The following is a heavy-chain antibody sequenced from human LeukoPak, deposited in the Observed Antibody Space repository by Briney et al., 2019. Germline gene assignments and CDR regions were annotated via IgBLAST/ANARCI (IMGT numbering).Heavy chain of an antibody. D-gene: IGHD3-10*01. Sequence: GGSLRLSCAASGFTFSTYTMAWVRQAPGGGLEWISGISGDGYSTYYADSVKGRFAISRDNSKSTLYLQMNSLRAEDTAVYYCAKDFGRNLGGPGYWGRGTRVTVSS. J-gene: IGHJ4*02. CDR2: ISGDGYST. V-gene: IGHV3-23*01. CDR3: AKDFGRNLGGPGY. CDR1: GFTFSTYT.